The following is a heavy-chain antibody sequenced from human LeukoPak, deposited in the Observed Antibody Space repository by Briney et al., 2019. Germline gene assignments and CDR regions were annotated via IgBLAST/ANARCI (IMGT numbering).Heavy chain of an antibody. CDR3: ARGGSTRIYYFDY. CDR2: IFSGGGT. Sequence: GGSLRLSCAASGFTVSSNYMSWVRQAPGKGLVWVSVIFSGGGTYYADSVKGRFTISRDNFKNTLYLQMNSLRGEDGGVYYCARGGSTRIYYFDYWGQGTLVTVSS. V-gene: IGHV3-53*01. CDR1: GFTVSSNY. J-gene: IGHJ4*02.